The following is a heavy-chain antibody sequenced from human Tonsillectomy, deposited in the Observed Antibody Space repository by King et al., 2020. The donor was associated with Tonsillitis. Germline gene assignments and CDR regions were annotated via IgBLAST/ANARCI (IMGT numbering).Heavy chain of an antibody. CDR1: GLTFSNYG. V-gene: IGHV3-30*18. CDR3: AKDRGMGPGYTRSWPGSGHYYGMDV. CDR2: ISFDGTIK. J-gene: IGHJ6*02. D-gene: IGHD6-13*01. Sequence: VQLVESGGGVVQPGRSLRLSCAASGLTFSNYGMHWVRQAPGKGLEWVAVISFDGTIKSYADSVKGRLTISRDNSKNTLYLQMNSLRTEDTAVYYCAKDRGMGPGYTRSWPGSGHYYGMDVWGQGTTVTVSS.